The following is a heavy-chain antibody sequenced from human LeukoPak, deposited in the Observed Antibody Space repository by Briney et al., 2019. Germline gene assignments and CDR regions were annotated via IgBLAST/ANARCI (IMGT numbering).Heavy chain of an antibody. V-gene: IGHV1-18*01. J-gene: IGHJ6*02. CDR1: GYTFTSYG. CDR3: ARGMVRGVNPLGGMDV. CDR2: ISACNGNT. Sequence: GASVKVSCKASGYTFTSYGISWVRQAPGQGLEWMGWISACNGNTNYAQKLQGRVTMTTDTSTSTAYMELRSLRSDDTAVYYCARGMVRGVNPLGGMDVWGQGTTVTVSS. D-gene: IGHD3-10*01.